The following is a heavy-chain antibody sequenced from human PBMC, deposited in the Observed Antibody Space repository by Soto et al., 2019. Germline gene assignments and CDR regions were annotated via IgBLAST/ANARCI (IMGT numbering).Heavy chain of an antibody. CDR2: IYYSGST. D-gene: IGHD6-13*01. CDR1: GFTLSDYH. V-gene: IGHV4-39*01. J-gene: IGHJ6*02. Sequence: GSLRLSCEASGFTLSDYHMSWIRQPPGKGLEWIGSIYYSGSTYYNPSLKSRVTISVDTSKNQFSLKLSSVTAADTAVYYCARHVRRSSSWYSGGNNYGMDVWGQGTTVTVSS. CDR3: ARHVRRSSSWYSGGNNYGMDV.